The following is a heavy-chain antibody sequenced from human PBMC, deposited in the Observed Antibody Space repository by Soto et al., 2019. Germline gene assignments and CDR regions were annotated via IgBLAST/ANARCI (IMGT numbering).Heavy chain of an antibody. J-gene: IGHJ5*02. CDR3: TDSSLVSMIVET. Sequence: EVKLLESGGGLVKPGVSLRLSCATSGFTFSNAWMNWVRQAPGTRMEWVGRIKSKTDGGTTDYAATVKGRYTISRADSKNTLYMQMTSLKTEDTAVYYCTDSSLVSMIVETWGQGTLVTVAS. CDR1: GFTFSNAW. D-gene: IGHD3-22*01. CDR2: IKSKTDGGTT. V-gene: IGHV3-15*07.